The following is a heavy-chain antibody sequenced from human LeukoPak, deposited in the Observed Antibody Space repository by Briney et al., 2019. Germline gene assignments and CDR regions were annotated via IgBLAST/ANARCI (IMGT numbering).Heavy chain of an antibody. Sequence: SETLSLTCTVSGISFSNYDWSWIRQPPGKGLEWIGYIYNSGNTNYSPSLKSRVTISLDTSENQFSLRLSSVTAADTAVYYCARLGDFHGSGSYFDFWGQGTLVTVSS. CDR1: GISFSNYD. CDR2: IYNSGNT. J-gene: IGHJ5*01. V-gene: IGHV4-59*08. D-gene: IGHD3-10*01. CDR3: ARLGDFHGSGSYFDF.